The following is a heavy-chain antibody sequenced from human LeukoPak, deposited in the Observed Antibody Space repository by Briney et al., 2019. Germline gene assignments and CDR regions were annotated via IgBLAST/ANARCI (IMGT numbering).Heavy chain of an antibody. CDR1: GLTSDVYA. Sequence: GGSMRLSSAAYGLTSDVYAVHWDRHIQGRCLEWDSGILWISGSIDYADSVKGRFTISRDNAKNSLYLQMNNLRAGDTALYYCARGGGIVGASNRYYYYYMDVWGKGTTVTISS. CDR2: ILWISGSI. CDR3: ARGGGIVGASNRYYYYYMDV. J-gene: IGHJ6*03. D-gene: IGHD1-26*01. V-gene: IGHV3-9*02.